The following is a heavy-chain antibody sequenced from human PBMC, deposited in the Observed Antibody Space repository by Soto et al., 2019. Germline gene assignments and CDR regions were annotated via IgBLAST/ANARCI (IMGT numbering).Heavy chain of an antibody. CDR3: ARDEGYSYGYGFDD. J-gene: IGHJ4*02. CDR2: ISSSSSYI. D-gene: IGHD5-18*01. V-gene: IGHV3-21*01. Sequence: EVQLVESGGGLVKPGGSLRLSCAASGFTFSSYSMNWVRQAPGKGLEWVSAISSSSSYIYYADSVKGRFTISRDNAKNSLYLQMNSLRAEDTAVYYCARDEGYSYGYGFDDWGQGTLVTVSS. CDR1: GFTFSSYS.